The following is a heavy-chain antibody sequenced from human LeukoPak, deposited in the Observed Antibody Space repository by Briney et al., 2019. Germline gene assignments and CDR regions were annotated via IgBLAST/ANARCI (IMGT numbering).Heavy chain of an antibody. D-gene: IGHD3-22*01. J-gene: IGHJ4*02. CDR1: GFTFSSHS. Sequence: PGGSLRLSCAASGFTFSSHSMNWVRQAPGKGLEWVSYISRSSSTIYYADSVKGRFTISRDTSKNTLYLQMNSPRAEDTAVYYCAKDMYYDSSGPVFDYWGQGTLVTVSS. V-gene: IGHV3-48*01. CDR2: ISRSSSTI. CDR3: AKDMYYDSSGPVFDY.